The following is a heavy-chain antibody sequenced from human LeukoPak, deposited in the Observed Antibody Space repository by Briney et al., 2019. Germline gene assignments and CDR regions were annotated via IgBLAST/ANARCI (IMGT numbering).Heavy chain of an antibody. J-gene: IGHJ4*02. CDR1: GYSFTSYW. V-gene: IGHV5-51*01. D-gene: IGHD6-19*01. CDR2: IYPGDSDT. CDR3: ARREAVAGSFDY. Sequence: GEALKISCKGSGYSFTSYWIGWGRQMPGKGLEWMGIIYPGDSDTRYSPFFQGQVTISADKSITTAYLQWSSLKASDTAMYYCARREAVAGSFDYWGQGTLVTVSS.